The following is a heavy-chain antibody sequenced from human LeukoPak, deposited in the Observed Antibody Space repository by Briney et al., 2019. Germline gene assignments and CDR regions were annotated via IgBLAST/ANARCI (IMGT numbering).Heavy chain of an antibody. CDR3: AKDRSGSYYAGYFDY. V-gene: IGHV3-23*01. D-gene: IGHD1-26*01. Sequence: PGGSLRLSCAASGFTFSSYAMSWVRQAPGKGLEWVSAISGSGGSTYYADSVKGRFTISRDNSKNTLYLQMNSLRAEDTAIYYCAKDRSGSYYAGYFDYWGQGTLVTVSS. J-gene: IGHJ4*02. CDR2: ISGSGGST. CDR1: GFTFSSYA.